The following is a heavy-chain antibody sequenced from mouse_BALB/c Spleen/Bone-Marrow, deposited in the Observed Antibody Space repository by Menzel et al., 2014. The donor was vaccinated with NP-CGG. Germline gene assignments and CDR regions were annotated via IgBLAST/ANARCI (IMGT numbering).Heavy chain of an antibody. CDR3: ARNFYGSAYFDF. J-gene: IGHJ2*01. CDR2: ISTYSGNT. V-gene: IGHV1-67*01. D-gene: IGHD1-1*01. Sequence: VQLQQSGPELVRPGVSVKISCKGSGYKFTDYAMHWVKQSHAKSLEWIGLISTYSGNTHYNQKFKGKATMTVDKSSSTAYVELARLTSEDSAIYYCARNFYGSAYFDFWGQGSTLTVSS. CDR1: GYKFTDYA.